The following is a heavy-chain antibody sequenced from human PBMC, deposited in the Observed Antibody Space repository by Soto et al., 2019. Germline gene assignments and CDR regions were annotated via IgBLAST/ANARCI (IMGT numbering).Heavy chain of an antibody. CDR2: MNPNSGDT. V-gene: IGHV1-8*01. CDR1: GYTFTSYD. Sequence: QVQLVQSGAEVKKPGASVKVSCKASGYTFTSYDINWVRQATGQGLEWMGWMNPNSGDTGYAQKFQGRVTTTRTNNTRTAYMELTSMRSADTAVYYCATEAYYYDSSCVRAYYFEYWGQGTLVTVSS. D-gene: IGHD3-22*01. CDR3: ATEAYYYDSSCVRAYYFEY. J-gene: IGHJ4*02.